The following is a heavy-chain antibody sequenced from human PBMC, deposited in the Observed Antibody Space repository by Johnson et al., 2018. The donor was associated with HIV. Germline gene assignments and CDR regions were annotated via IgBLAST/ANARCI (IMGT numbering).Heavy chain of an antibody. Sequence: QVQLVESGGGVVQPGRSLRLSCVASGFTFSSYGMHWVRQAPGKGLEWVAFIWYDDSNEYYGESVKGRFTISRDNSKNTLYLQMSSLRAEDTAVYYCATSGSHFAFDIWGQGTMVTVSS. D-gene: IGHD1-26*01. J-gene: IGHJ3*02. CDR2: IWYDDSNE. CDR1: GFTFSSYG. V-gene: IGHV3-30*02. CDR3: ATSGSHFAFDI.